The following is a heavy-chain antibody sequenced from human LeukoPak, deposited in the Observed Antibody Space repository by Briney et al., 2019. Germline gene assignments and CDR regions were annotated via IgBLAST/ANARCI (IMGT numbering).Heavy chain of an antibody. V-gene: IGHV3-15*01. Sequence: GGSLRLSCAASGFSFSYFAMHWVRQAPGKGLEWVGRIKSKVNGGEKDYGAAVKDRFTISRDDSKDMVFLQMSSLKIEDTAVYFCTTDHDYTKGFDPWGQGTLVTVSS. CDR2: IKSKVNGGEK. CDR1: GFSFSYFA. D-gene: IGHD4-11*01. CDR3: TTDHDYTKGFDP. J-gene: IGHJ5*02.